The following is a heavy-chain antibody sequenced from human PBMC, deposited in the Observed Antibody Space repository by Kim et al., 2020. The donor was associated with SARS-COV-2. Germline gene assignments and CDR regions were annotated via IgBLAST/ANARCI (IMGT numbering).Heavy chain of an antibody. CDR2: I. D-gene: IGHD3-16*01. J-gene: IGHJ4*02. Sequence: IYYADSVKGRFTISRDNAKNSLYLQMNSLRAEDTAVYYCARDTEGGGKGYWGQGTLVTVSS. V-gene: IGHV3-48*03. CDR3: ARDTEGGGKGY.